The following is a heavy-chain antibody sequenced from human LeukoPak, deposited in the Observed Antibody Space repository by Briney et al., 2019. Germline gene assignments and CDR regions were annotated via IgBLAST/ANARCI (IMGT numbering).Heavy chain of an antibody. J-gene: IGHJ2*01. V-gene: IGHV4-39*01. D-gene: IGHD1-26*01. CDR1: GGSISSGGYY. CDR3: ARLNIAGATYWYFDL. CDR2: MSYGGST. Sequence: PSETLSLTCTVSGGSISSGGYYWSWIRQHPGKGLEWIGSMSYGGSTYYNLSLRSRVDISEDTSKNQFSLTVNSVTAADTAIYYCARLNIAGATYWYFDLWGRGTLVTVSS.